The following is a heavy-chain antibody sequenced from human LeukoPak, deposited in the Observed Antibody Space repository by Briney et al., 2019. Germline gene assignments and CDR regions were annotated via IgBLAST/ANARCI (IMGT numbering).Heavy chain of an antibody. D-gene: IGHD4-17*01. CDR1: GCSFTSYW. V-gene: IGHV5-51*01. J-gene: IGHJ4*02. CDR2: IYPGDSDT. CDR3: ARHVRYGDLSYFDY. Sequence: GESLKISCTGSGCSFTSYWVGWVRQLPGKGLEWMGIIYPGDSDTKYSPSFQGQVTISAGMSIRTAYLQWSYLKASDTAMYYCARHVRYGDLSYFDYWGQGTLVTVSS.